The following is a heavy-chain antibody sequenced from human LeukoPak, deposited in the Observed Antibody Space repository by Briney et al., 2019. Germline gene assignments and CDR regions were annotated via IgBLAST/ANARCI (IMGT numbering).Heavy chain of an antibody. J-gene: IGHJ5*02. D-gene: IGHD1-7*01. CDR2: IYQSGST. Sequence: SETLSLTCSVSGYSISSGYYWGWIRQPPGKGLEWIGSIYQSGSTYYNPSLKSRVTISVDTSKNQFSLKLSSVTAADTAVYYCAKVANYAIDPWGQGTLVTVSS. V-gene: IGHV4-38-2*02. CDR1: GYSISSGYY. CDR3: AKVANYAIDP.